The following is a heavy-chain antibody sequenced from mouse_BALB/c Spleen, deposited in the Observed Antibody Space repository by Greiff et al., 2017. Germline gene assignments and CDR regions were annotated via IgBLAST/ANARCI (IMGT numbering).Heavy chain of an antibody. CDR1: GFTFSDYY. Sequence: EVQVVESGGGLVKPGGSLKLSCAASGFTFSDYYMYWVRQTPEKRLEWVATISSGGSYTYYPDSVKGRFTISRDNAKNTLYLQMSSLKSEDTAMYYCTRDKGVYYGNYVGAMDYWGQGTSVTVSS. V-gene: IGHV5-4*02. CDR2: ISSGGSYT. J-gene: IGHJ4*01. D-gene: IGHD2-1*01. CDR3: TRDKGVYYGNYVGAMDY.